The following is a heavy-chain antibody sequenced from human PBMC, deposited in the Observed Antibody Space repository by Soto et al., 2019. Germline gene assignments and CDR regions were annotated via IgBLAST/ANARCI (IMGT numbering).Heavy chain of an antibody. CDR1: GFYFNNYG. J-gene: IGHJ4*02. CDR3: AREDSIIIPAVSDF. V-gene: IGHV3-21*01. D-gene: IGHD2-2*01. CDR2: VSKSDYT. Sequence: GGSLRLSCAVSGFYFNNYGINWVRQAPGKGLEWVSSVSKSDYTYYSDSVKGRFTISRDNAKNSVSLQMDSLRAEDTAVYYCAREDSIIIPAVSDFWGQGTLVTVSS.